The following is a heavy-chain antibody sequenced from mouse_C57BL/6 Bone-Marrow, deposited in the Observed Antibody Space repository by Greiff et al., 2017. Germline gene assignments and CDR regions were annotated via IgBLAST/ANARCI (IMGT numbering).Heavy chain of an antibody. J-gene: IGHJ1*03. CDR1: GYTFTSYW. CDR2: IYPSDSET. V-gene: IGHV1-61*01. CDR3: ARGIYYYGSSYEGLGV. Sequence: QVQLQQPGAELVRPGSSVKLSCKASGYTFTSYWMDWVKQRPGQGLEWIGNIYPSDSETHYNQKFKDKATLTVDKSSSTAYMQLSSLTSEDSAVYYGARGIYYYGSSYEGLGVWGTGTTVTVSS. D-gene: IGHD1-1*01.